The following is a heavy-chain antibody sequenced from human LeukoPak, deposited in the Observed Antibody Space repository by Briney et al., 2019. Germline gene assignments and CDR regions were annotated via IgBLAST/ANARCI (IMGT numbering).Heavy chain of an antibody. V-gene: IGHV3-21*01. J-gene: IGHJ6*04. D-gene: IGHD7-27*01. CDR3: ATLGSDYGMDV. CDR1: GFTFSSYG. CDR2: ISSSSSYI. Sequence: PGGSLRLSCAASGFTFSSYGMNWVRQAPGKGLEWVSSISSSSSYIYYADSVKGRFTISRDNAKNSLYLQMNSLRAEDTAVYYCATLGSDYGMDVWGKGTTVTVSS.